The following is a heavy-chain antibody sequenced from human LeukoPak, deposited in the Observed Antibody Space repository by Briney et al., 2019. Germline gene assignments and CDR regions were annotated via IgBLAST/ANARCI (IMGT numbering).Heavy chain of an antibody. D-gene: IGHD3-16*02. V-gene: IGHV3-23*01. CDR1: GFIFAKYA. CDR3: AREYRDAFDV. CDR2: ISASGADT. Sequence: GGSLRLSCTTSGFIFAKYAMAWVRQSPGKGLEWVSTISASGADTYYADSVKGRFTVSRDDAWNTLYLQMNTLTVEDTAIYYCAREYRDAFDVWGQGTWVTVSS. J-gene: IGHJ3*01.